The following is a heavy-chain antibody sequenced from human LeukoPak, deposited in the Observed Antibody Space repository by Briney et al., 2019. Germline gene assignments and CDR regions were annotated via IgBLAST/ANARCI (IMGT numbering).Heavy chain of an antibody. J-gene: IGHJ3*02. V-gene: IGHV1-69*05. D-gene: IGHD5-12*01. CDR3: ARDPDGYSGYDIFVAFDI. Sequence: SVKVSCKASGGTFSSYAISWVRQAPGQGVEWMGRIIPIFGTANYAQKFQGRVTITTDESTSTAYMELSSLRSEDTAVYYCARDPDGYSGYDIFVAFDIWGQGTMVTVSS. CDR2: IIPIFGTA. CDR1: GGTFSSYA.